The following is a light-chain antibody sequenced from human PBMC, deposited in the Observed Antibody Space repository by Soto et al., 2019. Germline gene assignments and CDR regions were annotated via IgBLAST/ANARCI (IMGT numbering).Light chain of an antibody. Sequence: EIVLTQSPGTLSLSPGERATLSCRASQAVTNNLLAWYQQSLGQAPRLLIYGASNRATGIPDRFSGSGSGTDFTLTISSLEPQDFAVYYCQQYGSSSGWTFGQGTKVDVK. J-gene: IGKJ1*01. CDR1: QAVTNNL. CDR2: GAS. CDR3: QQYGSSSGWT. V-gene: IGKV3-20*01.